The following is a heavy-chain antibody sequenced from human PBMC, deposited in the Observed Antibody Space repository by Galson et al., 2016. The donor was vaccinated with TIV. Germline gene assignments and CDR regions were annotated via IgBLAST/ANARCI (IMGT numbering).Heavy chain of an antibody. CDR2: IIPILGLG. Sequence: SVKVSCKASGGTFSRNTISWVRQAPGQGLEWMGRIIPILGLGSSARKFQGRVTNTADKSTTTVYMELSSLRSDDTAVYYCARASSESYYHAPDYWGQGTLVTVSS. V-gene: IGHV1-69*02. CDR3: ARASSESYYHAPDY. J-gene: IGHJ4*02. D-gene: IGHD3-10*01. CDR1: GGTFSRNT.